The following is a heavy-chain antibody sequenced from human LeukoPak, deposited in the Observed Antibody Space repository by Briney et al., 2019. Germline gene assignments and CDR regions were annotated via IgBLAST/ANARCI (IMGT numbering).Heavy chain of an antibody. V-gene: IGHV4-39*07. CDR2: IYYSGST. CDR1: GGSISSSSYY. J-gene: IGHJ3*02. D-gene: IGHD3-22*01. Sequence: SETLSLTCTVSGGSISSSSYYWGWIRQPPGKGLEWIGSIYYSGSTYYNPSLKSRVTISVDTSKNQFSLKLSSVTAADTAVYYCASCYYDSSGYYDGAFDIWGQGTMVTVSS. CDR3: ASCYYDSSGYYDGAFDI.